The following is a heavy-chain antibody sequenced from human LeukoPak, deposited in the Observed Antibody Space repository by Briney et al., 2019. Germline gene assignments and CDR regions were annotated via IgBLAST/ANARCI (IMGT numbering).Heavy chain of an antibody. CDR2: ISAYNGNT. CDR3: ARGGNYFRFDP. Sequence: GASVKVSCKASGYTFTNYIISWVRQAPGQGLEWMGRISAYNGNTNYAQKLQGRVTMTTDTSTATAYMELRSLRSDDTAVYYCARGGNYFRFDPWGQGTLVTVSS. D-gene: IGHD1-26*01. V-gene: IGHV1-18*01. J-gene: IGHJ5*02. CDR1: GYTFTNYI.